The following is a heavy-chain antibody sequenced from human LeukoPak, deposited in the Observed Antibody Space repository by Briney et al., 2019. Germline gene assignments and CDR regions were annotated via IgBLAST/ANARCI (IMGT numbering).Heavy chain of an antibody. J-gene: IGHJ3*02. CDR3: ARGKDGVWAFDI. CDR2: INSDGSGT. D-gene: IGHD3-16*01. Sequence: GGSLRLSCGASGFTFNNYWMHWVRQAPGMGLVWVSRINSDGSGTTYADSVKGRVTISRDNAKNPLYLQMNSLRAEDAAVYYCARGKDGVWAFDIWGQGTTVTVSS. V-gene: IGHV3-74*01. CDR1: GFTFNNYW.